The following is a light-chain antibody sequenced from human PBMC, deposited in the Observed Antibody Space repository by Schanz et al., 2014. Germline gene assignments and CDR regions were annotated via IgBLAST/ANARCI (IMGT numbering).Light chain of an antibody. V-gene: IGLV2-11*01. CDR2: DVN. Sequence: QSVLTQPRSVSGSPGQSVAISCTGTNSDVGGCKSVSWYQHHPGKAPKLMIFDVNKRPSGVPDRFSGSKSGNTASLTISGLQAEDEADYYCCSYAGSYTFYVFGTGTKLTVL. J-gene: IGLJ1*01. CDR1: NSDVGGCKS. CDR3: CSYAGSYTFYV.